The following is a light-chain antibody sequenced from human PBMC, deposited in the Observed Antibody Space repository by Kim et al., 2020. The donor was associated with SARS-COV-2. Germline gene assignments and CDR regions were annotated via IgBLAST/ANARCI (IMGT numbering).Light chain of an antibody. CDR2: DVA. V-gene: IGKV1-39*01. J-gene: IGKJ3*01. CDR1: QTIDKY. Sequence: SAAVEGRVTITCRASQTIDKYLNWYQQKAGKATKLLIYDVANLQSGVPSRFSGSGSGTEFTLTISPRQTEDFAIYYCQQSYNTPVFGPGTKVDIK. CDR3: QQSYNTPV.